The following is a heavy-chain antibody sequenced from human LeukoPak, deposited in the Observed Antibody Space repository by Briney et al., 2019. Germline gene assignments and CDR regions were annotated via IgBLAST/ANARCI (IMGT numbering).Heavy chain of an antibody. D-gene: IGHD1-26*01. CDR2: INHSGST. V-gene: IGHV4-34*01. J-gene: IGHJ5*02. CDR3: ARGSKMLGYNWFDP. CDR1: GGSFSGYY. Sequence: SETLSLTCAVYGGSFSGYYWTWIRQPPGKGLEWIGEINHSGSTNYTPSLKSRVTISVDTSKNQFSLKLSSVTAADTAVYYCARGSKMLGYNWFDPWGQGTLVTVSS.